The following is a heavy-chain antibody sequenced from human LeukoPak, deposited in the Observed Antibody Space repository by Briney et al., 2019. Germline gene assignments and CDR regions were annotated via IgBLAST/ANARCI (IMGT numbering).Heavy chain of an antibody. J-gene: IGHJ4*02. V-gene: IGHV6-1*01. CDR3: AIDLNGDCDY. CDR2: TYYRAKWYN. CDR1: GDSVSINSAA. Sequence: SQTLSLTFAISGDSVSINSAAWNWVRQSPSRGLEWLGSTYYRAKWYNDYAVSVKSRITINPDTSKNQFSLQLNSVTPEDTAVYYCAIDLNGDCDYWGQGTLVTVSS. D-gene: IGHD4-17*01.